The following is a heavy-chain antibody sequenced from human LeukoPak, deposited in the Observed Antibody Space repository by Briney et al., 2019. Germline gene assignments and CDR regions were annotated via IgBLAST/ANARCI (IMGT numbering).Heavy chain of an antibody. D-gene: IGHD3-9*01. CDR3: ARGRENYDILTGEFDY. Sequence: SVKVSCKASGGTFSSYAISWVRQAPGQGLEWMGGIIPIFGTANYAQKFQGRVTITADESTSTAYMELSSLRSEDTAVYYCARGRENYDILTGEFDYWGQGTLVTVSS. CDR2: IIPIFGTA. CDR1: GGTFSSYA. V-gene: IGHV1-69*13. J-gene: IGHJ4*02.